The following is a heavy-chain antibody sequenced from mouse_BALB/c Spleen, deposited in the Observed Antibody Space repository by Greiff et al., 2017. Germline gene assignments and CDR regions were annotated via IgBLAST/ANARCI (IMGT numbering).Heavy chain of an antibody. D-gene: IGHD2-4*01. V-gene: IGHV2-9-2*01. CDR1: GFSLTSYD. CDR2: IWTGGGT. CDR3: VRDYDYAYWYFDV. J-gene: IGHJ1*01. Sequence: VKLVESGPGLVAPSQSLSITCTVSGFSLTSYDISWIRQPPGKGLEWLGVIWTGGGTNYNSAFMSRLSISKDNSKSQVFLKMNSLQTDDTAIYYCVRDYDYAYWYFDVWGAGTTVTVSS.